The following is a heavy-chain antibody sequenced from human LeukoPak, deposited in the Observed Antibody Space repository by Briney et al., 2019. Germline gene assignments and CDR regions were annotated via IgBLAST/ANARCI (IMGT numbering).Heavy chain of an antibody. CDR2: IYYSGST. CDR3: ARANCGGGSCYSDY. V-gene: IGHV4-30-4*01. D-gene: IGHD2-15*01. CDR1: GGSISSGDYY. Sequence: SETLSLTCTVSGGSISSGDYYWSWIRQPPGKALEWIGYIYYSGSTYYNPSLKSRVTISVDTSKNQFSLKLSSVTAADTAVYYCARANCGGGSCYSDYWGQGTLVTVSS. J-gene: IGHJ4*02.